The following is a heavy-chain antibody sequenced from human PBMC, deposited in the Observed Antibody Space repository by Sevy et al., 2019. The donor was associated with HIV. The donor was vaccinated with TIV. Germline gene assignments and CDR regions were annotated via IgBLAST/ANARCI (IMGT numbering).Heavy chain of an antibody. J-gene: IGHJ4*02. D-gene: IGHD3-10*01. CDR3: ARLEYYYGSGSYYHY. V-gene: IGHV3-7*01. CDR2: IKQDGSDK. Sequence: GGSLRLSCAASGFTFSSYWMSWVRQAPGKGLEWVANIKQDGSDKYYVDSVKGRFTISRDNAKNSLYLQMNSLRAEDTAVYYCARLEYYYGSGSYYHYWGQGTLVTVSS. CDR1: GFTFSSYW.